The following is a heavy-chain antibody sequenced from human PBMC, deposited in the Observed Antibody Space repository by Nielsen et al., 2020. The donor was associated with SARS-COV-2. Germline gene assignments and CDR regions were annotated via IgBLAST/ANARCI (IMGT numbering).Heavy chain of an antibody. CDR2: INPNSGGP. Sequence: ASVKVSCKAPGYRFSVYYMHWVRQAPGQGLEWMGRINPNSGGPNYAQKFQGRVTMTWDTSISTAYMELSGLKSDDTAVFYCAGSGSGWYNFDSWGQGALVTVPS. CDR3: AGSGSGWYNFDS. D-gene: IGHD6-19*01. CDR1: GYRFSVYY. J-gene: IGHJ4*02. V-gene: IGHV1-2*06.